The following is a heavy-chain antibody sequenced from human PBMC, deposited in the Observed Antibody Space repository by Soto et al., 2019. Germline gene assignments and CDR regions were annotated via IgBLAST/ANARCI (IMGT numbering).Heavy chain of an antibody. D-gene: IGHD2-2*01. CDR2: ISGRDGKST. J-gene: IGHJ4*02. V-gene: IGHV3-23*01. CDR3: AKYAAHGGGSVVDY. CDR1: GFTFNNYA. Sequence: EVHLLESGGDLVQPGGSLRLSCAASGFTFNNYAMSWVRQAPGKGLEWVSAISGRDGKSTYSADSVKGRFAISRDNSKKILDLQMNSLRAEDTAIYYWAKYAAHGGGSVVDYWGQGTLVTVSS.